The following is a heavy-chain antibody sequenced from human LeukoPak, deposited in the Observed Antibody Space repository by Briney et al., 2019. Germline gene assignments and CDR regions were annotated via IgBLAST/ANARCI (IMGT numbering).Heavy chain of an antibody. CDR1: GFTFSSYA. CDR3: ARKRYYYENTKGYFDY. CDR2: INSDGSST. Sequence: GGSLRLSCAASGFTFSSYAMSWVRQAPGKGLVWVSRINSDGSSTSYADSVKGRFTISRDNAKNTLYLQMNSLRAEDTAVYYCARKRYYYENTKGYFDYCGQGTLVTVSS. D-gene: IGHD3-22*01. V-gene: IGHV3-74*01. J-gene: IGHJ4*02.